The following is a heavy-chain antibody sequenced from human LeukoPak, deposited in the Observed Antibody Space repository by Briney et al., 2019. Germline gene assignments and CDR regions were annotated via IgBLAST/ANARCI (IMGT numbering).Heavy chain of an antibody. V-gene: IGHV3-48*04. CDR3: ASGGRDSSGYSDDAFDI. CDR2: ISSSSSTI. Sequence: GGSLRLSCAASGFTFSSYSMNWVRQAPGKGLEWVSYISSSSSTIYYADSVKGRFTISRDNAKNSLYLQMNSLRAEDTAVYYCASGGRDSSGYSDDAFDIRGQGTMVTVSS. D-gene: IGHD3-22*01. CDR1: GFTFSSYS. J-gene: IGHJ3*02.